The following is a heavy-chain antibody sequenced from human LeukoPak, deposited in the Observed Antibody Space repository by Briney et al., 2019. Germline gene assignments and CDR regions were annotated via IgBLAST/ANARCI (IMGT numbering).Heavy chain of an antibody. V-gene: IGHV3-23*01. J-gene: IGHJ5*02. CDR2: ISGSGGST. CDR1: GFTFSSYA. Sequence: PGGSLRLSCAASGFTFSSYAMSWVRQAPGKGLEWVSAISGSGGSTYYADSVKGRFTISRDNAKNTLYLQMNSLRAEDTAVYYCARARLRAYNWFDPWGQGTLVTVSS. D-gene: IGHD2-21*01. CDR3: ARARLRAYNWFDP.